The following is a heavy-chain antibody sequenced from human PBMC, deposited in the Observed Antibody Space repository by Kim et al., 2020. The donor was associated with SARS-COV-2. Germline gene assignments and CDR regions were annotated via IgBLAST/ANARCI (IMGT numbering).Heavy chain of an antibody. D-gene: IGHD5-12*01. J-gene: IGHJ6*02. Sequence: GGSLRLSCAASGFTFSSYSMNWVRQAPGKGLEWVSSISSSSSYIYYADSVKGRFTISRDNAKNSLHLQMNSLGAEDTAVYYCARDGENDSGYATDYYYYYYGMDVWGQGTTVTVSS. CDR1: GFTFSSYS. CDR3: ARDGENDSGYATDYYYYYYGMDV. V-gene: IGHV3-21*01. CDR2: ISSSSSYI.